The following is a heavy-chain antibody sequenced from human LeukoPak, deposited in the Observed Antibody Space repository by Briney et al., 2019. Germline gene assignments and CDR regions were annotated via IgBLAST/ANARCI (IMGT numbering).Heavy chain of an antibody. CDR1: GASVSSSTYF. J-gene: IGHJ5*01. CDR2: VSHSGAT. Sequence: SETLSLTCAVSGASVSSSTYFWGWIRQPPGEGPEWLGSVSHSGATYYNPSLKSRVTISLDTSKNQITLTVTSVTVADTALYFCASRIVVSPTAIETWFDSGGQGTLVTVS. CDR3: ASRIVVSPTAIETWFDS. D-gene: IGHD2-2*01. V-gene: IGHV4-39*06.